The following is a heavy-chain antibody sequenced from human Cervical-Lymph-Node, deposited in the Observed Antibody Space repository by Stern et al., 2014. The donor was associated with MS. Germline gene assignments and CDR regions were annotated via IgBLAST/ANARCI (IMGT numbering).Heavy chain of an antibody. D-gene: IGHD5-12*01. V-gene: IGHV4-30-4*01. CDR3: ARDKGPIKGWFDP. Sequence: QLQLQESGPGLVKPSQTLSLTCTVSGGSISSGDYYWSWIRQPPGQGLEWLGYIYYIGSTYYNPSLKSRVTISVDTSKNQFSLKLSSVTAADTAVYYCARDKGPIKGWFDPWGQGTLVTVSS. CDR2: IYYIGST. CDR1: GGSISSGDYY. J-gene: IGHJ5*02.